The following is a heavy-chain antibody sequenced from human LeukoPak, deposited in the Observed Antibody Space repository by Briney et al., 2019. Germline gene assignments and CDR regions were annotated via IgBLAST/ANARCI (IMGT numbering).Heavy chain of an antibody. D-gene: IGHD6-6*01. Sequence: GGSLRLSCAASGFTFDDYTMHWVRQAPGKGLEWVSLISWNGVRTYYADSVKGRFTISRDNNKNSLYLQMNSLRTEDTAFYYCAKERGSSGYFDYWGQGTLITVSS. J-gene: IGHJ4*02. CDR2: ISWNGVRT. CDR1: GFTFDDYT. CDR3: AKERGSSGYFDY. V-gene: IGHV3-43*01.